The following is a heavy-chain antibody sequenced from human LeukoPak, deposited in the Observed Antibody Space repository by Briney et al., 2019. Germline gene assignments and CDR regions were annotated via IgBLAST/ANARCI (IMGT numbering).Heavy chain of an antibody. CDR3: ARVGVLRYFDWLSYGFDY. CDR1: GYTFTSYG. V-gene: IGHV1-18*01. J-gene: IGHJ4*02. CDR2: ISAYNGNT. D-gene: IGHD3-9*01. Sequence: ASVKVSCKASGYTFTSYGISWVRQAPGQGLEWMGWISAYNGNTNYAQKLQGRVTMTTDTSTSTAYMELRSLRSDDTAVYYCARVGVLRYFDWLSYGFDYWGQGTLVTVSS.